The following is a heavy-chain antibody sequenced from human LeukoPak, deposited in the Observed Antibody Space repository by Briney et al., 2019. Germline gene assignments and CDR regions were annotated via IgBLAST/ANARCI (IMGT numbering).Heavy chain of an antibody. J-gene: IGHJ6*03. V-gene: IGHV5-51*01. CDR1: GYSFTSYW. Sequence: GESLKISCKGSGYSFTSYWIGWVRQLPGKGLEWMGIIYPGDSDTRYSPSFQGQVTISADKSISTAYLQWSSLKASDTAMYYCARHRITMVRGVIISYYYYYMDVWGKGTTVTVSS. CDR3: ARHRITMVRGVIISYYYYYMDV. CDR2: IYPGDSDT. D-gene: IGHD3-10*01.